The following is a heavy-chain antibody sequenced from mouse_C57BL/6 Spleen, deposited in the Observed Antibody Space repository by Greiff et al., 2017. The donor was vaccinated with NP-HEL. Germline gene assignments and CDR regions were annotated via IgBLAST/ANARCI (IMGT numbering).Heavy chain of an antibody. D-gene: IGHD4-1*02. CDR3: ARPLNWGCFDY. J-gene: IGHJ2*01. CDR2: ISSGSSTI. Sequence: EVQLVESGGGLVKPGGSLKLSCAASGFTFSDYGMHWVRQAPEKGLEWVAYISSGSSTIYYADTVKGRFTISRANSKNTLFLQMPSLRSADTAMYYCARPLNWGCFDYWGQGTTLTVSS. V-gene: IGHV5-17*01. CDR1: GFTFSDYG.